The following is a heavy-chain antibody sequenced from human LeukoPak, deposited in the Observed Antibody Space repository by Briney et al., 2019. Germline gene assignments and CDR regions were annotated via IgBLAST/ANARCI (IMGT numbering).Heavy chain of an antibody. CDR1: GFTFNTYA. CDR3: ARGESSGHDAFDI. J-gene: IGHJ3*02. Sequence: GGSLRLSCAGSGFTFNTYAMSWVRQAPGKGLERVSAISGSGGSTYYADSVKGRFTISRDNSKNTLYLQMNSLRAEDTAVYYCARGESSGHDAFDIWGKGTMVTVFS. D-gene: IGHD6-19*01. V-gene: IGHV3-23*01. CDR2: ISGSGGST.